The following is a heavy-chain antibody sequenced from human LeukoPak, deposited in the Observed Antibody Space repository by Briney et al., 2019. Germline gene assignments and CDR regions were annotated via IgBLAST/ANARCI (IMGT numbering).Heavy chain of an antibody. CDR3: ARADFWSGYLS. D-gene: IGHD3-3*01. CDR1: GFTLSSYW. J-gene: IGHJ4*02. Sequence: GGSLRLSCAASGFTLSSYWMHWVRHAPGKGLVWVSRINSDGSSTSYADSVKGRFTISRDHDKNTLYLQMNSLRAEDTVVYYCARADFWSGYLSWGQGTLVTVSS. V-gene: IGHV3-74*01. CDR2: INSDGSST.